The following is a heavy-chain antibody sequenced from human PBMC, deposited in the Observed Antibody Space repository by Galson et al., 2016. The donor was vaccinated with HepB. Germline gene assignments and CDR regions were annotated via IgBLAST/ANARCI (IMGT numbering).Heavy chain of an antibody. Sequence: TLSLTCTVSGGSISSVAYYWSWIRQHPGKGLEWIGYIYYTGSTYYNPSLKSRITMSVDTSKNQFSLKLSSVTAADTAVYYCARGRASGVQGPYYFDLWGQGTLVTVSS. J-gene: IGHJ4*02. CDR3: ARGRASGVQGPYYFDL. CDR1: GGSISSVAYY. CDR2: IYYTGST. D-gene: IGHD2-21*01. V-gene: IGHV4-31*03.